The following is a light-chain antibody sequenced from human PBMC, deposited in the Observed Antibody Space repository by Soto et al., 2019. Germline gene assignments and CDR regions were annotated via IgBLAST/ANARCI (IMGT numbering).Light chain of an antibody. CDR3: AAWDDSLKGVV. CDR2: SNN. V-gene: IGLV1-44*01. J-gene: IGLJ2*01. CDR1: NSNIGSNT. Sequence: QSVLTQPPSASGTPGQRVTISCSGSNSNIGSNTVNWYQQLPGTAPKLLIYSNNQRPSGVPDRFSGSKSGTSASLAISGLQSEDEAEYYCAAWDDSLKGVVFGGGTQLTVL.